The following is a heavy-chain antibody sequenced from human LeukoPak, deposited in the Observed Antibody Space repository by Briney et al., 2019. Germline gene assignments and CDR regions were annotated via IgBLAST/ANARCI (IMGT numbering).Heavy chain of an antibody. CDR3: AKAGYYYYYCYMDV. CDR1: EFTFHDYA. J-gene: IGHJ6*03. CDR2: ISGGGGST. Sequence: GGSLRLSCAGSEFTFHDYAMHWVRQAPGKGLGGVSLISGGGGSTYYADSVEGRFTIYRDNRKNSLYLQMNSLRNEDSALYYCAKAGYYYYYCYMDVWGKGTTVTVSS. V-gene: IGHV3-43*02.